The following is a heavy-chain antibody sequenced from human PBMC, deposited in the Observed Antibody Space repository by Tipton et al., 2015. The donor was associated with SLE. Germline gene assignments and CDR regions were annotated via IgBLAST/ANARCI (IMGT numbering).Heavy chain of an antibody. CDR1: GGSISSYY. J-gene: IGHJ6*03. CDR3: ARAGAPYTILEGGMDD. Sequence: TLSLTCTVSGGSISSYYWSWIRQPPGKGLEWIGYIYTSGSNNYNPSLQSRGTITVDTSKNQFSLKLSSVTAAATAVYYCARAGAPYTILEGGMDDWGKGTTVTVSS. CDR2: IYTSGSN. D-gene: IGHD3-3*01. V-gene: IGHV4-4*08.